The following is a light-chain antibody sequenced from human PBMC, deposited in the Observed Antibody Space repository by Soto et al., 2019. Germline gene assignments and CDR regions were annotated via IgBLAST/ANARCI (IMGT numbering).Light chain of an antibody. V-gene: IGKV3-15*01. CDR3: QEYSKWPLFT. CDR2: AAS. Sequence: EIVVTQSPGILSVSTGDRATLSCRASQRVGRNLAWYQQKPGQAPTLLIYAASTRATGLPARLSGSGSGTDFTLTISSLQSEDVAIYYCQEYSKWPLFTFGPGTRVDIK. CDR1: QRVGRN. J-gene: IGKJ3*01.